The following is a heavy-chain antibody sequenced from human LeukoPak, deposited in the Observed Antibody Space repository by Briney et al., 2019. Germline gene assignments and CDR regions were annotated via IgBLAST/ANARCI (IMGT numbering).Heavy chain of an antibody. CDR3: ATSYGDPYYFDY. D-gene: IGHD4-17*01. V-gene: IGHV1-24*01. CDR2: FDPEDGET. Sequence: GASVKVSCKVSGYTLTELSMHWVRQAPGKGLEWMGGFDPEDGETIYAQEFQGRVTMTEDTSTDTAYMELSSLRSEDTAVYYCATSYGDPYYFDYWGQGTLVTVSS. J-gene: IGHJ4*02. CDR1: GYTLTELS.